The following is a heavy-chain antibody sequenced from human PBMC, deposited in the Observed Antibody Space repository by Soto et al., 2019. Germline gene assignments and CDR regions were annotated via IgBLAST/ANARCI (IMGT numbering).Heavy chain of an antibody. J-gene: IGHJ4*02. V-gene: IGHV4-30-4*01. D-gene: IGHD5-18*01. CDR3: ARVIRTGYRYGSNY. CDR1: GGSISSGDYY. CDR2: IYYSGST. Sequence: PSETLSLTCTVSGGSISSGDYYWSWIRQPPGKGLEWIGYIYYSGSTYYNPSLKSRVTISVDTSKNQFSLKLSSVTAADTAVYYCARVIRTGYRYGSNYWGQGTLVTVSS.